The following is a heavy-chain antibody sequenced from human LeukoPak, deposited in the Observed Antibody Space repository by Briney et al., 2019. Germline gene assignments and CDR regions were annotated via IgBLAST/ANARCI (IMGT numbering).Heavy chain of an antibody. CDR2: IKQDGSEK. D-gene: IGHD6-13*01. Sequence: GGSLRLSCAASGFTFSSYWISWVRQVPGKGLEWVANIKQDGSEKNYVDSVKGRFTISRDNAKNSVYLQMNSLRAEDTAVYYCARAGGSSWADYWGQGNLVTVSS. V-gene: IGHV3-7*01. CDR3: ARAGGSSWADY. J-gene: IGHJ4*02. CDR1: GFTFSSYW.